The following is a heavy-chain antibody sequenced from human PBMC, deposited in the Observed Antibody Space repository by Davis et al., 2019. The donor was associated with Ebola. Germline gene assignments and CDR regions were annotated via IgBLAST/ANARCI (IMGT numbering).Heavy chain of an antibody. Sequence: ASVKVSCKASGYTFTSYGISWVRQAPGQGLEWMGWISAYNGNTNYAQKLQGRVTMTTDTSTSTAYMELRSLRSDDTAVYYCARDGSSWYAGPYYYYGMDVWGQGTTVTVSS. J-gene: IGHJ6*02. D-gene: IGHD6-13*01. CDR1: GYTFTSYG. CDR3: ARDGSSWYAGPYYYYGMDV. V-gene: IGHV1-18*01. CDR2: ISAYNGNT.